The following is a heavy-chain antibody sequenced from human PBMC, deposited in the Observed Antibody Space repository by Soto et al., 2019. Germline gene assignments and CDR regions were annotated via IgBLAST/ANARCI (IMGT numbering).Heavy chain of an antibody. Sequence: QLQLQESGPGLVKPSETLSLTCTVSGGSISSSSYYWGWIRQPPGKGLEWIGSIYYSGSTYYNPSLKSRVAISVDTSKNQFSLKLSSVTAADTAVYYCARIINYGDYDGFDPWGQGTLVTVSS. CDR2: IYYSGST. V-gene: IGHV4-39*01. CDR3: ARIINYGDYDGFDP. D-gene: IGHD4-17*01. J-gene: IGHJ5*02. CDR1: GGSISSSSYY.